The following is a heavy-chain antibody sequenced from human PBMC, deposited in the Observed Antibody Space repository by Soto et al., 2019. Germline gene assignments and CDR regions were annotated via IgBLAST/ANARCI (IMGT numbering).Heavy chain of an antibody. J-gene: IGHJ4*02. Sequence: GESLKISCKGSGYSFTNYWIGWVRQMPGRGLEWMGIIYPGDSDIRYSPSFQGQVTISADKSISTAYLQWSSLKASDTAMYYCARLQAAAGDNDLTFDYWGQGTLVTVSS. D-gene: IGHD6-13*01. CDR2: IYPGDSDI. CDR1: GYSFTNYW. CDR3: ARLQAAAGDNDLTFDY. V-gene: IGHV5-51*01.